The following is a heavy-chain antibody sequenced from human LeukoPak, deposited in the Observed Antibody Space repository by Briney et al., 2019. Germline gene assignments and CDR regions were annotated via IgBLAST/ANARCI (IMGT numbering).Heavy chain of an antibody. J-gene: IGHJ4*02. CDR2: IYYSGST. CDR3: ARDSVIAAAGSLDY. Sequence: SETLSLTCTVSGGSISSSSYYWGWIRQPPGKGLEWIGSIYYSGSTYYNPSLKSRVTISIDTSKNQFSLKLSSVTAADTAVYYCARDSVIAAAGSLDYWGQGTLVTVSS. D-gene: IGHD6-13*01. V-gene: IGHV4-39*07. CDR1: GGSISSSSYY.